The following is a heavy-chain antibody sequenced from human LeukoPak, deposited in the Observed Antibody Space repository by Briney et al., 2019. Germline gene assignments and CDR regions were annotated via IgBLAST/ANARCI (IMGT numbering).Heavy chain of an antibody. CDR3: AREDPPLWFGELAPEYYFDY. CDR1: GYTFTGYH. CDR2: INPNSGGT. J-gene: IGHJ4*02. V-gene: IGHV1-2*02. D-gene: IGHD3-10*01. Sequence: ASVKVSCKASGYTFTGYHMHWVRQAPGQGLEWMGWINPNSGGTNYAQKFQGRVTMTRDTSISTAYMELSRLRSDDTAVYYCAREDPPLWFGELAPEYYFDYWGQGTLVTVSS.